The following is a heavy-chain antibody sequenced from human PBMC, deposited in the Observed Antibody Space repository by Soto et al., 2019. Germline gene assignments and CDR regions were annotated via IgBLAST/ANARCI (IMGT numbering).Heavy chain of an antibody. D-gene: IGHD2-2*02. CDR2: ISSSGSTI. CDR1: VFTFSSYE. V-gene: IGHV3-48*03. J-gene: IGHJ6*02. Sequence: GGSLRLACAASVFTFSSYEMNWVRQAPGKGLEWVSYISSSGSTIYYADSVKGRFTISRDNAKNSLYLQMNSLRAEDTAVYYCARDLGYCSSTSCYKTFYYGMDVWGQGTTVTVSS. CDR3: ARDLGYCSSTSCYKTFYYGMDV.